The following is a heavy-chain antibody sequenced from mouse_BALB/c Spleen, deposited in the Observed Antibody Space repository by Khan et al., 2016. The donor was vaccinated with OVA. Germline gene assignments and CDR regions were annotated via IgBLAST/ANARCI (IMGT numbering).Heavy chain of an antibody. D-gene: IGHD1-2*01. CDR1: GYSITSGYG. J-gene: IGHJ2*01. CDR2: ISYSGST. V-gene: IGHV3-2*02. CDR3: ARTARIKY. Sequence: EVQLQESGPGLVKPSQSLSLTCTVTGYSITSGYGWNWIRQFPGNKLEWMGYISYSGSTNYNPSLKSRISFTRDTSKNQFFLQLNSVTTKDTATYYCARTARIKYWGQGTTLTVSS.